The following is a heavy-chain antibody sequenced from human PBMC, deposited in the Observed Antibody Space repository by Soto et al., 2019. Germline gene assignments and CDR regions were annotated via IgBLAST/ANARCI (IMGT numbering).Heavy chain of an antibody. D-gene: IGHD5-18*01. CDR1: GFAVGGFY. CDR2: MFTTGTT. V-gene: IGHV3-53*01. CDR3: ARERYSYGFDY. Sequence: GGSLRFSCAASGFAVGGFYMNWVRQAPGKGLEWVSVMFTTGTTYYADSVKGRFTISRGDSKNTLYLQMNSLRAEDTAVYYCARERYSYGFDYWGQGTVVTVSS. J-gene: IGHJ4*02.